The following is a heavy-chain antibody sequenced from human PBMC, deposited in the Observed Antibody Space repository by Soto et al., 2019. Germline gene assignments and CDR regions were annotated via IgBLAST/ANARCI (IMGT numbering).Heavy chain of an antibody. CDR1: GFTVSSDY. D-gene: IGHD2-2*01. CDR3: ARGRPQLRHLFYFDY. CDR2: IYSGGTT. Sequence: EVQLVESGGGLIQPGGSLRLSCAASGFTVSSDYMSWVRQAPGQGLEWVSIIYSGGTTYYADSVQGRFSISRDNSKNTLYLQVNSLRAEDTAVYYCARGRPQLRHLFYFDYWGQGTLVTVSS. V-gene: IGHV3-53*01. J-gene: IGHJ4*02.